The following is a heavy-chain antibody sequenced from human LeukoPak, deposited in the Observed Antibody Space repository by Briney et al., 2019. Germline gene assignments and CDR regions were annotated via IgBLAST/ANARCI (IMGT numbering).Heavy chain of an antibody. V-gene: IGHV1-69*13. Sequence: GAAVKVSCKASGGTFSSYAISWVRQAPGQGLEWMGRIIPIFGIANYVQKFWGRVTITADESTRTAYMELSSLRSEDTAVYYCARDGAGGYSNYYYGMDVCGQGTTVTVSS. CDR2: IIPIFGIA. J-gene: IGHJ6*02. D-gene: IGHD4-11*01. CDR1: GGTFSSYA. CDR3: ARDGAGGYSNYYYGMDV.